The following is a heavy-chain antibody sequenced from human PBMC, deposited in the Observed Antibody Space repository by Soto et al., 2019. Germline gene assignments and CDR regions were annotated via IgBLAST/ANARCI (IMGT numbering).Heavy chain of an antibody. Sequence: SETLSLTCTVSGCSISSSSYYWGWIRQPPGKGLEWIGSIYYSGSTYYNPSLKSRVTISVDTSKNQFSLKLSSVTAADTAVYYCARQYDFWSGYYVNYYYYGMDVWGQGTTVTVSS. V-gene: IGHV4-39*01. CDR2: IYYSGST. D-gene: IGHD3-3*01. J-gene: IGHJ6*02. CDR1: GCSISSSSYY. CDR3: ARQYDFWSGYYVNYYYYGMDV.